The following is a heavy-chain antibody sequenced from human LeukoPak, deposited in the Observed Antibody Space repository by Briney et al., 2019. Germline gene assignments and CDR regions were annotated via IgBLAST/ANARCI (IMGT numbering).Heavy chain of an antibody. V-gene: IGHV3-11*04. J-gene: IGHJ3*02. CDR1: RFTFTDYY. CDR3: ARGGDGYNSGAFDI. Sequence: PGGSLRLSCAASRFTFTDYYMSWIRQAPGKGLEWVSYISNSGSSTYYADSVKGRFTISRDIAKNSLYLQMNSLRAGDTAVYSCARGGDGYNSGAFDIWGQGTMVTVSS. D-gene: IGHD5-24*01. CDR2: ISNSGSST.